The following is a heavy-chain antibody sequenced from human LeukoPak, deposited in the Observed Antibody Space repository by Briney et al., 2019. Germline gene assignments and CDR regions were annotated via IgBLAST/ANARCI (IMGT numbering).Heavy chain of an antibody. CDR1: GFTFSNAW. D-gene: IGHD3-9*01. CDR3: TTERSYYDILTGYYRYYYGMDV. Sequence: GGSLRLSCAASGFTFSNAWMSWVRQAPGKGLEWVGRIKSKTDGGTTDYAAPVKGRFTISRDDSKNTLYLQMNSLKTEDTAVYYCTTERSYYDILTGYYRYYYGMDVWSKGTTVTVSS. CDR2: IKSKTDGGTT. V-gene: IGHV3-15*01. J-gene: IGHJ6*04.